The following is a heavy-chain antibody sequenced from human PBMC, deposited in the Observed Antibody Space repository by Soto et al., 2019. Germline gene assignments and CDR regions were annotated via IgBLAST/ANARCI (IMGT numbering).Heavy chain of an antibody. CDR3: ARALGTIAARPASYYGMDV. CDR1: GYTFTSYA. Sequence: ASVKVSCKASGYTFTSYAMHWVRQAPGQRLEWMGWVNAGNGNTKYSQKFQGRVTITRDTSASTAYMELSSLRSEDTAVYYCARALGTIAARPASYYGMDVWGQGTTVTVSS. V-gene: IGHV1-3*01. J-gene: IGHJ6*02. D-gene: IGHD6-6*01. CDR2: VNAGNGNT.